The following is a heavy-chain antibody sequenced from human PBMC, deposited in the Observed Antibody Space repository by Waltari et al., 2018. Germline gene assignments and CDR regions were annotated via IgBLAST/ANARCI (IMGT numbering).Heavy chain of an antibody. Sequence: QLQLVQSGAEVKKPGASVKVSCKASGYTFTGYYMHWVRQAPGQGLEWMGRINPNSGGTSYAQKFQGRVTMTRDTSISTAYMELSRLRSDDTAVYYCARSRLVGATTPEYFQHWGQGTLVTVSS. CDR2: INPNSGGT. CDR3: ARSRLVGATTPEYFQH. V-gene: IGHV1-2*06. CDR1: GYTFTGYY. J-gene: IGHJ1*01. D-gene: IGHD1-26*01.